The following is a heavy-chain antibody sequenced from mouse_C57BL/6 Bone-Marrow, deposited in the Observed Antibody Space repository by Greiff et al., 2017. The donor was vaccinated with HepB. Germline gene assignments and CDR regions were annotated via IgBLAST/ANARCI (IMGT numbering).Heavy chain of an antibody. Sequence: EVQLQESGAELVKPGSSVKLSCTASGFNIKDYYMHWVKQRTEQGLEWIGRIDPADGETKYDPKFQGKATITADTSSNTAYLQRSSLTSEDAAVYSCARQDNDGYFYWGQGTPLTVSS. V-gene: IGHV14-2*01. CDR1: GFNIKDYY. J-gene: IGHJ2*01. D-gene: IGHD2-3*01. CDR2: IDPADGET. CDR3: ARQDNDGYFY.